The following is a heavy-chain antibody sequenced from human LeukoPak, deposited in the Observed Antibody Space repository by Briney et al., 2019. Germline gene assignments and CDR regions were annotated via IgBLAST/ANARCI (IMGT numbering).Heavy chain of an antibody. D-gene: IGHD2-21*01. CDR2: IYSDQRT. J-gene: IGHJ1*01. V-gene: IGHV3-53*01. CDR3: ARDSAFSPYSH. CDR1: GFIVSSSY. Sequence: GGSLRLSCTASGFIVSSSYMSWVRQAPGKGLEWVSIIYSDQRTFYAASVKGRFTISRDDSKNMVLLQMDSLRVGDTARYYCARDSAFSPYSHWGQGALVTVSS.